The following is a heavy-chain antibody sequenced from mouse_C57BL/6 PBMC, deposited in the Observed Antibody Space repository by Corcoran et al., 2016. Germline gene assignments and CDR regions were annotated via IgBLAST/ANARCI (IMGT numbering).Heavy chain of an antibody. Sequence: EVQLQQSGPVLVKPGASVKMSCKASGYTFTDYYMNWVKQSHGKSLGWIGVINPYNGGTSYNQKFKGKATLTVDKSSSTAYMELNSLTSEDSAVYYCARNGYSYAMDYWGQGTSVTVSS. CDR2: INPYNGGT. CDR3: ARNGYSYAMDY. V-gene: IGHV1-19*01. D-gene: IGHD2-3*01. CDR1: GYTFTDYY. J-gene: IGHJ4*01.